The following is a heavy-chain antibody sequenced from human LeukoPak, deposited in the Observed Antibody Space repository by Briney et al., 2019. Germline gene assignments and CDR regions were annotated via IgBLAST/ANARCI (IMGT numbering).Heavy chain of an antibody. J-gene: IGHJ4*02. CDR3: ARGLAGYSGYDYYYDSSEKGYYFDY. CDR1: GGSISSYY. V-gene: IGHV4-59*01. D-gene: IGHD5-12*01. Sequence: SETLSLTCTVSGGSISSYYWSWIRQPPGKGLEWIGYIYYSGSTNYNPSLKSRVTISVDTSKSQFSLKLSSVTAADTAVYYCARGLAGYSGYDYYYDSSEKGYYFDYWGQGTLVTVSS. CDR2: IYYSGST.